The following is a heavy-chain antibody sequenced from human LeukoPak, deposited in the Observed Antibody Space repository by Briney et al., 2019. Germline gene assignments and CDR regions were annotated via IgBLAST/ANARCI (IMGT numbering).Heavy chain of an antibody. CDR2: VDPEDGET. CDR3: ATYGITIFGVAFDY. D-gene: IGHD3-3*01. V-gene: IGHV1-69-2*01. J-gene: IGHJ4*02. CDR1: GYTFTDYY. Sequence: ASVKLSCKVSGYTFTDYYMHWVPQAPGKGLEWMGLVDPEDGETIYAEKFQGRVTITADTSTDTAYMELSSLRSEDTAVYYCATYGITIFGVAFDYWGQGTLVTVSS.